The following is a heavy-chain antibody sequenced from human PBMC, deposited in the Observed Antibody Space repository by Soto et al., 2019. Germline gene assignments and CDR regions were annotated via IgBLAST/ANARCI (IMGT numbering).Heavy chain of an antibody. CDR2: ISGSGGST. CDR3: AKDRLYYGSGGVRYFDY. J-gene: IGHJ4*02. D-gene: IGHD3-10*01. Sequence: GGSLRLSCAASGFTFSSYAMSWVRQAPGKGLEWVSAISGSGGSTYYADSVKGRFTISRGNSKNTLYLHMNSLRAEDTAVYYCAKDRLYYGSGGVRYFDYWGQGTLVTVSS. CDR1: GFTFSSYA. V-gene: IGHV3-23*01.